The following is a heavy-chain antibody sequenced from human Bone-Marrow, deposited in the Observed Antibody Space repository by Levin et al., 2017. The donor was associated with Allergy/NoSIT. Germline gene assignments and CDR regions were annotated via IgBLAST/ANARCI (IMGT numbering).Heavy chain of an antibody. Sequence: GGSLRLSCAASGFTFSIYSMNWVRQAPGKGLNWVSSITSSSSYIYYADSVKGRFTISRDNSKNTLYLQMNSLRAEDTAVYYCARAPWDYDSRGGDRYYYYGMDVWGQGTTVTVSS. CDR2: ITSSSSYI. CDR1: GFTFSIYS. J-gene: IGHJ6*02. CDR3: ARAPWDYDSRGGDRYYYYGMDV. D-gene: IGHD3-22*01. V-gene: IGHV3-21*01.